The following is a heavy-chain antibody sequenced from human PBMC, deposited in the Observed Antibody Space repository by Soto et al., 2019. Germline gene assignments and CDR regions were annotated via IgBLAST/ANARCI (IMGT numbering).Heavy chain of an antibody. Sequence: EVQLLESGGGLVEPGGSLRLSCATSGFTFSNYDMSWVRQAPGKGLEWVSSIGSSGTTTYYADSVKGRCTISRGNSKNTRYLQMNSLRVEDTAVYYCATLVVTSGCMYWGQGTLVTVSS. J-gene: IGHJ4*02. D-gene: IGHD6-19*01. CDR1: GFTFSNYD. CDR2: IGSSGTTT. V-gene: IGHV3-23*01. CDR3: ATLVVTSGCMY.